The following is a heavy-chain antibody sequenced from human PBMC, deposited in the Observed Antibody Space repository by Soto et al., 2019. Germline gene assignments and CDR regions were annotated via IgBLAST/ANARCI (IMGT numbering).Heavy chain of an antibody. CDR1: GFTFSSYS. Sequence: GGSLRLSCAASGFTFSSYSMNWVRQAPGKGLEWVSYISSSSSTIYYADSVKGRFTISRDNAKNSLYLQMNSLRAEDTAVYYCARDPREGLFDIWGQGTMVTVSS. CDR3: ARDPREGLFDI. CDR2: ISSSSSTI. V-gene: IGHV3-48*01. J-gene: IGHJ3*02.